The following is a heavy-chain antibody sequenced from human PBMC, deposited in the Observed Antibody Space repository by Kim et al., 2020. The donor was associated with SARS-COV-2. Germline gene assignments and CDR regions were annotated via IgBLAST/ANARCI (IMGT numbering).Heavy chain of an antibody. J-gene: IGHJ4*02. CDR3: ARDLLHSGYDY. Sequence: ASVKVSCKASGYTFTNYAIQWVRQAPGQGLEWMGWINAGNANIKYSQKFRGRATLPWDTSASTAYMELSALTSEDTAVYYCARDLLHSGYDYWGQGTLVTVSS. V-gene: IGHV1-3*01. CDR1: GYTFTNYA. D-gene: IGHD5-12*01. CDR2: INAGNANI.